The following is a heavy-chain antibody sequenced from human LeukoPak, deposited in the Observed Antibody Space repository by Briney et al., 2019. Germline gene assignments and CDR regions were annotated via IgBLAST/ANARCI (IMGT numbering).Heavy chain of an antibody. Sequence: SETLSLTCTVSGGSISSSSYYWGWIRQPPGKGLEWIGTIYYSGSTYYNASLKSRVTISVDTSKNQISLKLTSVTAADTAVYYCARPWGYSYGYAAYWGQGTLVTVSS. V-gene: IGHV4-39*01. J-gene: IGHJ4*02. D-gene: IGHD5-18*01. CDR3: ARPWGYSYGYAAY. CDR2: IYYSGST. CDR1: GGSISSSSYY.